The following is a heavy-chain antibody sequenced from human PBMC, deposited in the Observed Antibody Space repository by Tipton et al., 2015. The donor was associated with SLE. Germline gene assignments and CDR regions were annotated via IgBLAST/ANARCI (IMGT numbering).Heavy chain of an antibody. J-gene: IGHJ4*02. D-gene: IGHD6-13*01. CDR3: ARHEGPIAAAIDY. CDR2: INHSGST. CDR1: GGPFSGYY. V-gene: IGHV4-34*01. Sequence: TLSLTCAVYGGPFSGYYWSWIRQPPGKGLEWIGEINHSGSTNYNPSLKSRVTISVDTSKNQFSLKLSSVTTADTAVYYCARHEGPIAAAIDYWGQGTLVTVSS.